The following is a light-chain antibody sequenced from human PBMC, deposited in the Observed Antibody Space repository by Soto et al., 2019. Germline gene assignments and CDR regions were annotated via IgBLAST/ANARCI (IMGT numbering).Light chain of an antibody. J-gene: IGKJ4*01. V-gene: IGKV3-20*01. CDR3: QQYGNSPLT. Sequence: EIVLTQSPGTLSLSPGERATRSCRASQSVRSTYLAWYQQKPGQAPRLLIYGASSRATGIPDRFSGSGSGTDFTLTISRLGPEDFAVYYCQQYGNSPLTFGGGTKVEIK. CDR2: GAS. CDR1: QSVRSTY.